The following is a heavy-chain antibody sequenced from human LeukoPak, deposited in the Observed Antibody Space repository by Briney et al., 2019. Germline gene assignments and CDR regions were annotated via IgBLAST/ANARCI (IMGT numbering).Heavy chain of an antibody. CDR3: ARGGDYGDYDFFDY. V-gene: IGHV3-7*01. J-gene: IGHJ4*02. D-gene: IGHD4-17*01. CDR2: IKQDGSEK. Sequence: PGGSLRLSCAASGFTFSSYWLSGVRQAPGRGREGVANIKQDGSEKYYVDSVKGRFTISRDNAKNSLYLQMNSLRAEDTAVYYCARGGDYGDYDFFDYWGQGTLVTVSS. CDR1: GFTFSSYW.